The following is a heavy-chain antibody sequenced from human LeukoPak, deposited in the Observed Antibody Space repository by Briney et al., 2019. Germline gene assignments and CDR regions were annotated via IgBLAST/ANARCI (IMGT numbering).Heavy chain of an antibody. Sequence: SETLSLTCTVSGGSISGYYWSWIRQPPGKGLEWIGEINHSGSTNYNPSLKSRVTISVDTSKNQFSLKLSSVTAADTAVYYCARGLHVEMALFPYLDYWGQGTLVTVSS. V-gene: IGHV4-34*01. CDR3: ARGLHVEMALFPYLDY. CDR1: GGSISGYY. D-gene: IGHD5-24*01. CDR2: INHSGST. J-gene: IGHJ4*02.